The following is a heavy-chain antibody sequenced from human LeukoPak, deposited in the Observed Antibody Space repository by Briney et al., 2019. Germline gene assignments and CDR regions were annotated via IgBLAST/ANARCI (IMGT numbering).Heavy chain of an antibody. V-gene: IGHV3-15*01. CDR3: TTNDAFDI. Sequence: PGGSLRLSCAASGFTFSNAWMNWVRQAPGKGLEWVGRIKNKIASGTTDYAAPVKGRFTISRDDSKNTLFPQMNSLKTEDTAMYYCTTNDAFDIWGQGTMVTVSS. J-gene: IGHJ3*02. CDR1: GFTFSNAW. CDR2: IKNKIASGTT.